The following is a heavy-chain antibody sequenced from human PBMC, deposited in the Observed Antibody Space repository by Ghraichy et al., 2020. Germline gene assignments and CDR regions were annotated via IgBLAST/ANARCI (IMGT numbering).Heavy chain of an antibody. V-gene: IGHV3-74*01. J-gene: IGHJ6*02. Sequence: RISCAASGFIFSSYWMHWVRQAPGKGLVWVSHINNDGSNTSYADSVKGRFTISRDNAKNTLYLQMNSLRAEDTAVYYCARDTMLLWFEEGMDVWGQGTTVTVSS. CDR1: GFIFSSYW. CDR3: ARDTMLLWFEEGMDV. CDR2: INNDGSNT. D-gene: IGHD3-10*01.